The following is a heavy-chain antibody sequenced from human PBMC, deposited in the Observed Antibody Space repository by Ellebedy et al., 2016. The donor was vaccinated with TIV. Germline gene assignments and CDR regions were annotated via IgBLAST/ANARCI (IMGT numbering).Heavy chain of an antibody. CDR2: IYYSGST. CDR1: GGSISSYY. D-gene: IGHD4-23*01. Sequence: MPSETLSLTCTVSGGSISSYYWSWIRQPPGKGLEWIGYIYYSGSTNYNPSLKSRVTISVDTSKNQFSLKLSSVTAADTAVYYCARNYGGNYYYYYGMDVWGQGTTVTVSS. J-gene: IGHJ6*02. CDR3: ARNYGGNYYYYYGMDV. V-gene: IGHV4-59*08.